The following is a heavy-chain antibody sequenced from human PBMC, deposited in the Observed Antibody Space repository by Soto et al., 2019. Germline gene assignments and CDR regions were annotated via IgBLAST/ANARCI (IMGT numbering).Heavy chain of an antibody. V-gene: IGHV3-33*01. Sequence: QVQLVESGGGVVQPGRSLRLSCAASGFTFSSYGMHWVRQAPGKGLEWVAVIWYDGSNKYYADSVKGRFTISRDNSKNTLYLQMTSLRAEDTAVYYCAGETPTWISRQVDAFDIWGQGTMVTVSS. D-gene: IGHD5-12*01. CDR3: AGETPTWISRQVDAFDI. CDR2: IWYDGSNK. J-gene: IGHJ3*02. CDR1: GFTFSSYG.